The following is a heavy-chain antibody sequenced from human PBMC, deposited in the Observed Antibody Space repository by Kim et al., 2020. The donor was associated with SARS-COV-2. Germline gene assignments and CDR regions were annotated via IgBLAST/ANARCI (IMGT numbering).Heavy chain of an antibody. J-gene: IGHJ6*02. CDR3: ARDQKPIIAARGRGYYYGMDV. V-gene: IGHV1-2*02. Sequence: ASVKVSCKASGYTFTGYYMHWVRQAPGQGLESMGWINPNSGGTNYAQKFQGRVTMTRDTSISTAYMELSRLRSDDTAVYYCARDQKPIIAARGRGYYYGMDVWGQGTTVTVSS. CDR2: INPNSGGT. D-gene: IGHD6-6*01. CDR1: GYTFTGYY.